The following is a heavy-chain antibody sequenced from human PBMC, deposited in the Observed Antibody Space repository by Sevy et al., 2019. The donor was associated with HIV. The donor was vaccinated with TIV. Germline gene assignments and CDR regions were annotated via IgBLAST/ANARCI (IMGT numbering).Heavy chain of an antibody. CDR3: XKEXXXSXYYXXX. V-gene: IGHV3-30*18. Sequence: GGSXXLSXAXXXXTXXSXXMXXVXQAPGKGLEXVAVISYDGNXXYYADSVKGRFTISRDNSKNTLYLQMNSLRAEETAVXXXXKEXXXSXYYXXXXGQGTLVTVSS. CDR2: ISYDGNXX. CDR1: XXTXXSXX. J-gene: IGHJ4*02.